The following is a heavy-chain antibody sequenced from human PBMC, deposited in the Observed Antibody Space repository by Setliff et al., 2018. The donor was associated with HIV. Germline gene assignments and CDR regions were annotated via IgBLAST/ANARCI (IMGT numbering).Heavy chain of an antibody. CDR2: IFPGDSHT. CDR3: ARHPPTYCSGGSCYSGNYYYMDV. CDR1: GYVFTSYW. D-gene: IGHD2-15*01. V-gene: IGHV5-51*01. Sequence: GESLKISCQTSGYVFTSYWIGWARQVPGKGLEWMAIIFPGDSHTRYSPSFQGQVTISVDRSTNTAHLQWSSLKASDTAMYYCARHPPTYCSGGSCYSGNYYYMDVWGKGTTVTVSS. J-gene: IGHJ6*03.